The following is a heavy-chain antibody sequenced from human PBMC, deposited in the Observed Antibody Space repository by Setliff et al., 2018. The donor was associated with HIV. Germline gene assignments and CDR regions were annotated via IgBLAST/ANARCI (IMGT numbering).Heavy chain of an antibody. V-gene: IGHV3-23*01. CDR1: GFTFSSYA. Sequence: PGGSLRLSCAASGFTFSSYAMSWVRQAPGKGLEWVSGLSGSGVGTYYAGSVKGRFTISRDNSKNTLYLQMNSLRAEDTAVYYCAKAGDYYDRTTFDSWGQGTLVTVSS. CDR2: LSGSGVGT. D-gene: IGHD3-22*01. CDR3: AKAGDYYDRTTFDS. J-gene: IGHJ4*02.